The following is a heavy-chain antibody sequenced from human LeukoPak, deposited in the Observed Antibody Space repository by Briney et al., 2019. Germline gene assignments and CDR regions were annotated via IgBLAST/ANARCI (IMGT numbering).Heavy chain of an antibody. V-gene: IGHV4-59*08. J-gene: IGHJ2*01. Sequence: SETLSLTCTVSGGSISNYYWYWMRQPPGKGLEWIGYIYYSGSTNYNPSLKSRVTISVDTSKNQFSLKLSSVTAADTAVYYCARHGLYSSSWYWYFDLWGRGTLVTVSS. CDR3: ARHGLYSSSWYWYFDL. CDR1: GGSISNYY. CDR2: IYYSGST. D-gene: IGHD6-13*01.